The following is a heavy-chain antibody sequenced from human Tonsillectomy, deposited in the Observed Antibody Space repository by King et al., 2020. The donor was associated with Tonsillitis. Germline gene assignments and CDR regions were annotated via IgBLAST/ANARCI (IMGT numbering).Heavy chain of an antibody. J-gene: IGHJ6*03. CDR2: IYYTGST. CDR1: GGSFSSPSYS. V-gene: IGHV4-39*01. CDR3: ATPRMSKYLYYYMDV. Sequence: QLQESGPGLVKPSETLSLTCSVSGGSFSSPSYSWGWIRQPPGRGLEWIGTIYYTGSTYYNPSLKSTVTISVDTSKNPFSLKLGSVTAADTAVYYCATPRMSKYLYYYMDVWGRGTTVTVSS. D-gene: IGHD5/OR15-5a*01.